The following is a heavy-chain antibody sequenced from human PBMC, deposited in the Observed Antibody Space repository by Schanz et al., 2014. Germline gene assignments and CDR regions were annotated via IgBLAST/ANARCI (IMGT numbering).Heavy chain of an antibody. Sequence: QVQLVQSGAEVKKPGSSMKVSCKASGGTFNSYTINWVRQAPGQGLEWMGRIIPILGIANYAQKFQGRVTITADRSTSTAYMELSRLTSDDSAIYYCARDVRFLEWSLLDYWGQGTLVTVSS. CDR1: GGTFNSYT. V-gene: IGHV1-69*08. J-gene: IGHJ4*02. CDR2: IIPILGIA. CDR3: ARDVRFLEWSLLDY. D-gene: IGHD3-3*01.